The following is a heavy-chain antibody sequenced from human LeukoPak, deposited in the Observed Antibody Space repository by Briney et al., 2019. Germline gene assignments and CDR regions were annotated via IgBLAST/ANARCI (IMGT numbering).Heavy chain of an antibody. V-gene: IGHV4-4*07. Sequence: SETLSLTCTVSGGSISSYYWSWIRQPAGKGLEWIGRIYTSGSTNYNPSLKSRVTISVDTSKNQFSLKLSSVTAADTAVYYCARLSGWYSSRPFDYWGQGTLVTVSS. CDR3: ARLSGWYSSRPFDY. J-gene: IGHJ4*02. D-gene: IGHD6-19*01. CDR1: GGSISSYY. CDR2: IYTSGST.